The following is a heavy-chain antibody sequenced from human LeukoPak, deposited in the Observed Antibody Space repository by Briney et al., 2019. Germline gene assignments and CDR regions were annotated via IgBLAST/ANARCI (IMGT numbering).Heavy chain of an antibody. D-gene: IGHD2-21*02. Sequence: ASVKISCKASGLTFTDYYILWIQQAPGKGLVWMGRIDPAEGDTIYAENFQGRLTITADTSSDTAYMELSSLTSDDTAVYFCSTGGLPIADYWGQGTLVTVSS. CDR1: GLTFTDYY. V-gene: IGHV1-69-2*01. J-gene: IGHJ4*02. CDR3: STGGLPIADY. CDR2: IDPAEGDT.